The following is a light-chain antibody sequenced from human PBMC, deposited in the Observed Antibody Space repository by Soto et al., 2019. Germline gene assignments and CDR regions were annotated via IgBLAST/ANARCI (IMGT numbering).Light chain of an antibody. CDR1: RSFSSSY. CDR3: QQYGSSPPYT. Sequence: EIVLTQSPGTLALSPGERATLSCRASRSFSSSYLAWYQQMPGQAPKLVIYAASGRATGIPDRFSGSGSGTDFTLTISRLEPEDSAVYYCQQYGSSPPYTFGQGTKLEIK. CDR2: AAS. J-gene: IGKJ2*01. V-gene: IGKV3-20*01.